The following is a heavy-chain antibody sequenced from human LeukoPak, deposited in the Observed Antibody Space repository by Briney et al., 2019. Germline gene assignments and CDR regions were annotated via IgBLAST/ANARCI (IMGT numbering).Heavy chain of an antibody. CDR3: AREGSWNYFDY. CDR1: GGTFSSYA. D-gene: IGHD3-3*01. CDR2: IIPIFGTA. Sequence: ASVKVSCKASGGTFSSYAISWVRQAPGQGLEWMGGIIPIFGTANYAQKFQGRVTITTDESTSTAYMELSSLRSDDTAVYYCAREGSWNYFDYWGQGTLVTVSS. J-gene: IGHJ4*02. V-gene: IGHV1-69*05.